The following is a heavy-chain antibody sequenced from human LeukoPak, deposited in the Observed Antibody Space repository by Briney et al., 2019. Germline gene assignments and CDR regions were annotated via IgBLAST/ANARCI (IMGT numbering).Heavy chain of an antibody. Sequence: PGGSLRLSCAASGFTFSSYGMHWVRQAPGKRLEWVAFIRYDGSNKYYADSVKGRFTISRDNSKNTLYLQMNSLRAEDTAVYYCAKPPPGITGTEYYFDYWGQGTLVTVSS. V-gene: IGHV3-30*02. CDR1: GFTFSSYG. J-gene: IGHJ4*02. CDR3: AKPPPGITGTEYYFDY. CDR2: IRYDGSNK. D-gene: IGHD1-20*01.